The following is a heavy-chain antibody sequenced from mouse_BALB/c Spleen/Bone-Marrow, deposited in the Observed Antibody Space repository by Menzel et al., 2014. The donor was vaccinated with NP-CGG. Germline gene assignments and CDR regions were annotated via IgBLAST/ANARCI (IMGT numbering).Heavy chain of an antibody. CDR1: GYTFXDYY. J-gene: IGHJ4*01. CDR2: IYPGSGNT. Sequence: LQESGAELARPGASVKLSCEASGYTFXDYYVSWVKQRTGQGLEWIGEIYPGSGNTYYNEKFKGKATLTADRSSSTAYMQLSSLTSEDSAVYFCARAASLDYRGQGTSVTVSS. CDR3: ARAASLDY. V-gene: IGHV1-77*01.